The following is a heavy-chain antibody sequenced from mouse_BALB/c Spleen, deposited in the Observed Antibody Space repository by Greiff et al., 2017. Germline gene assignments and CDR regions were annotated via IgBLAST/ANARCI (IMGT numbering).Heavy chain of an antibody. J-gene: IGHJ4*01. V-gene: IGHV5-17*02. CDR3: ASNYYYAMDY. CDR1: GFTFSSFG. Sequence: EVKLMESGGGLVQPGGSRKLSCAASGFTFSSFGMHWVRQAPEKGLEWVAYISSGSSTIYYADTVKGRFTISRDNPKNTLFLQMTSLRSEDTAMYYCASNYYYAMDYWGQGTSVTVSS. CDR2: ISSGSSTI. D-gene: IGHD2-1*01.